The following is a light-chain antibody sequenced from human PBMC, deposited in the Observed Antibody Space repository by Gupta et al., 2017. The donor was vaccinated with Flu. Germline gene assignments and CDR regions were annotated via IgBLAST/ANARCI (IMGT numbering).Light chain of an antibody. J-gene: IGKJ1*01. CDR3: LQSSHIPRT. V-gene: IGKV1-39*01. Sequence: DIQMTQSPSSLSASVGDRVTLTCRASQSIGSSLNWYQQKPGKAPKLLIYAASSLQSGVPSRFSGSGSGTDFTLTISRLQSEDFAIYYCLQSSHIPRTFGQGTKVEIK. CDR1: QSIGSS. CDR2: AAS.